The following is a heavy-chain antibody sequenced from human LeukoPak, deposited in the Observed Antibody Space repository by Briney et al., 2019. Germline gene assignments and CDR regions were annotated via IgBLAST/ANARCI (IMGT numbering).Heavy chain of an antibody. CDR3: ARAMPYFYGSIAVPGTIDY. Sequence: PSETLSLTCAVYGETFIHNFWTWIRQPPGKGLEWIGQINHSGSTYYNPSLKSRVTIIVDTSKNQFSLKLTSVTAADTAVYYCARAMPYFYGSIAVPGTIDYRGQGILVTVSS. D-gene: IGHD6-19*01. V-gene: IGHV4-34*01. CDR1: GETFIHNF. J-gene: IGHJ4*02. CDR2: INHSGST.